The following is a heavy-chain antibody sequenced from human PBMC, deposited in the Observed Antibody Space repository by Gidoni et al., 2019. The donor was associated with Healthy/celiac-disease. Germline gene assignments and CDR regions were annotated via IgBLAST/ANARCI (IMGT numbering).Heavy chain of an antibody. D-gene: IGHD1-26*01. V-gene: IGHV3-49*05. CDR3: SGEGAGGVFDY. J-gene: IGHJ4*02. Sequence: EVNLVDSGGGLVKPWRSLSLPCSTSAFTFGDYAMGWSRQAPGKGLEWVGFIRSTAYGGTTEYDASVRSRFTISRNESKSIAYQQMNSLKTEDTAVYCCSGEGAGGVFDYWGQGTLVTVSS. CDR1: AFTFGDYA. CDR2: IRSTAYGGTT.